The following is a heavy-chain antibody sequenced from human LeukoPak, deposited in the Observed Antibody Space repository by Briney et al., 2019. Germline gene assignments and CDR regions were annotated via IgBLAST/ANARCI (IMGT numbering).Heavy chain of an antibody. D-gene: IGHD4-17*01. V-gene: IGHV4-39*07. CDR1: VGSIRGYY. Sequence: SETLSLTCDVSVGSIRGYYWSWIRQPPGKGLEWIGSIYYSGSTYYNPSLKSRVTISVDTSKNQFSLKLSSVTAADTAVYYCARLRENYYYYMDVWGKGTTVTVSS. CDR2: IYYSGST. J-gene: IGHJ6*03. CDR3: ARLRENYYYYMDV.